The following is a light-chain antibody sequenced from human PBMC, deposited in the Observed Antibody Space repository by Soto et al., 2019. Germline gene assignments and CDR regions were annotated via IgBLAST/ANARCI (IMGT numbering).Light chain of an antibody. CDR2: EVS. CDR1: SSDVGGYNY. V-gene: IGLV2-14*01. CDR3: SSYTSSSTLVV. Sequence: QSALTQPASVSGSPGQSITISCTGTSSDVGGYNYVSWYQQHPGKAPKLMIYEVSNRPSGASNRCSGSKSGNTASLTISRLQAGDEADYYCSSYTSSSTLVVFGGGTKLTVL. J-gene: IGLJ2*01.